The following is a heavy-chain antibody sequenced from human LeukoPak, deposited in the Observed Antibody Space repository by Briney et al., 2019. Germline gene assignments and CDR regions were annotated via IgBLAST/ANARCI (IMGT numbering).Heavy chain of an antibody. CDR1: GYSFTSYW. D-gene: IGHD6-19*01. J-gene: IGHJ6*02. Sequence: GESLKISCKGSGYSFTSYWIGWVRQMPGKGLEWMGIIYPGDSDTRYSPSFQGQVTISADKSICTAYLQWSSLKASDTAMHYCARPGFIAVAGTDYGMDVWGQGTTVTVSS. CDR3: ARPGFIAVAGTDYGMDV. V-gene: IGHV5-51*01. CDR2: IYPGDSDT.